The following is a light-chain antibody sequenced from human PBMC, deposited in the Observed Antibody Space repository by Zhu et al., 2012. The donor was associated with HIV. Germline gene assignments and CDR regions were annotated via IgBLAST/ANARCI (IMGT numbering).Light chain of an antibody. CDR1: QSVSSF. V-gene: IGKV3-11*01. CDR3: HQYDDSWT. J-gene: IGKJ1*01. CDR2: DTS. Sequence: IVLTQSPATLSLSPGERATLSCRASQSVSSFLAWYQQKPGQSPRLLIYDTSKRAAGIPARFSGSGSGTDFTLTISRLEPEDFAVYYCHQYDDSWTFGQGTKVEIK.